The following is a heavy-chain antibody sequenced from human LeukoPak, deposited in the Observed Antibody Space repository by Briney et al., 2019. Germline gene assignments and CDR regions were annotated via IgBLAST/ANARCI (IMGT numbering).Heavy chain of an antibody. CDR2: INPNSGGT. D-gene: IGHD3-22*01. J-gene: IGHJ4*02. CDR3: ARGEYFYDLYLDY. V-gene: IGHV1-2*02. Sequence: GASVKVSCKASGYTFTGYYMHWVRQAPGQGLEWMGWINPNSGGTNYAQKFQGRVTMTRDTSISTAYMELSSLRSEDMAVYYCARGEYFYDLYLDYWGQGTLVTVSS. CDR1: GYTFTGYY.